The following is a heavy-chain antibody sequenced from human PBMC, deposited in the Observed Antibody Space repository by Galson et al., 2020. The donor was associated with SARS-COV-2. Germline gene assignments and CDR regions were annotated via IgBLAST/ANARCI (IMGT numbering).Heavy chain of an antibody. J-gene: IGHJ6*02. CDR2: ISSSSSYI. V-gene: IGHV3-21*01. D-gene: IGHD6-13*01. CDR3: ASNPAAGTHYYYYGMDV. CDR1: GFTFSSYS. Sequence: NSGGSLRLSCAASGFTFSSYSMNWVRQAPGQGLEWVSSISSSSSYIYYADSVQGRFTISRDNAKNSLYLQMNSLRAEDTAVYYCASNPAAGTHYYYYGMDVWGQGTTVTFSS.